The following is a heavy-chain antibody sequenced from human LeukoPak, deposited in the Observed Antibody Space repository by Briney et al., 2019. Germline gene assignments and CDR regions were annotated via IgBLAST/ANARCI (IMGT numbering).Heavy chain of an antibody. V-gene: IGHV3-21*01. Sequence: GGSLRLSCAASGFTVSSNYMSWVRQAPGKGLEWVSSISSTGSYIYYADSVKGRFTISRDNPGNVFYLQMDSLRAEDTAVYYCTRVAQSGPTGWFDRWGQGTLVTVSS. D-gene: IGHD1-1*01. J-gene: IGHJ5*02. CDR1: GFTVSSNY. CDR3: TRVAQSGPTGWFDR. CDR2: ISSTGSYI.